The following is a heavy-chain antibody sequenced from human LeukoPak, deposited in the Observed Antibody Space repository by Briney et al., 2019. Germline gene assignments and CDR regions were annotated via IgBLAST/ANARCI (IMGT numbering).Heavy chain of an antibody. CDR2: INLDGGDT. CDR3: VKDEDWGFSD. J-gene: IGHJ4*02. CDR1: GFTLDDYT. V-gene: IGHV3-43*01. D-gene: IGHD7-27*01. Sequence: PGGSLRLSCAASGFTLDDYTMHWVRQAPGKGLEWVSLINLDGGDTYYADSVKGRFTISRDNSKNSLYLQMNSLRTEDTALYYCVKDEDWGFSDWGQGTLVTVSS.